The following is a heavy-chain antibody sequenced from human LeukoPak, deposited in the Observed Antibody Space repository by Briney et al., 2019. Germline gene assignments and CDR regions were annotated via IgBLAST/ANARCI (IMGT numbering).Heavy chain of an antibody. Sequence: GASVKVSCKASGYTFTGYYMHWVRQAPGQGLEWMGWINPNSGGTNYAQKFQGRVTMTEDTSTDTAYMELSSLRSEDTAVYYCATVPWYSSGPYWGQGTLVTVSS. CDR2: INPNSGGT. V-gene: IGHV1-2*02. CDR3: ATVPWYSSGPY. D-gene: IGHD6-19*01. CDR1: GYTFTGYY. J-gene: IGHJ4*02.